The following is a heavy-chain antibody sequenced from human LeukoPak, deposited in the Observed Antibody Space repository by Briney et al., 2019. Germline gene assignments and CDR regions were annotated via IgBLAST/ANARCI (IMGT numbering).Heavy chain of an antibody. D-gene: IGHD6-19*01. CDR1: NGSLSNYY. Sequence: SETLSLTCAVFNGSLSNYYWSWIRQSPGKGLECIGEINHSGSTNYNPSLKSRVTMSIDTSKNQFSLKLTSVTAADAGVYYCTRAVAGHPDWGQGTLVTVST. CDR3: TRAVAGHPD. V-gene: IGHV4-34*01. CDR2: INHSGST. J-gene: IGHJ4*02.